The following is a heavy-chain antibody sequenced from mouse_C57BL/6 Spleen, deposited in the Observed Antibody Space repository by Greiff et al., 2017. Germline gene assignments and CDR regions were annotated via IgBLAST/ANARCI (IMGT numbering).Heavy chain of an antibody. J-gene: IGHJ4*01. V-gene: IGHV1-72*01. CDR3: ARSYYDDAGYYAMDY. D-gene: IGHD2-4*01. Sequence: QVQLQQPGAELVKPGASVKLSCKASGYTFTSYWMHWVKQRPGRGLEWIGRIDPNSGGTKYNEKFKSKATLTVDKPSSTAYMQLRSLTSEDSAVYDYARSYYDDAGYYAMDYWGQGTSVTVSS. CDR2: IDPNSGGT. CDR1: GYTFTSYW.